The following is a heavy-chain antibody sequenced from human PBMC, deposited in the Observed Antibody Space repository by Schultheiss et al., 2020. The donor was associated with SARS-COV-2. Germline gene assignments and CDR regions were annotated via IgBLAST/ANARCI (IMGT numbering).Heavy chain of an antibody. CDR3: ARGNPSYYYGMDV. CDR2: IYYSGST. CDR1: GGSFRGYY. Sequence: SETLSLTCAVYGGSFRGYYWSWIRQPPGKGLEWIGYIYYSGSTNYNPSLKSRVTISVDTSKNQFSLKLSSVTAADTAVYYCARGNPSYYYGMDVWGQGTTVTVSS. V-gene: IGHV4-59*01. J-gene: IGHJ6*02.